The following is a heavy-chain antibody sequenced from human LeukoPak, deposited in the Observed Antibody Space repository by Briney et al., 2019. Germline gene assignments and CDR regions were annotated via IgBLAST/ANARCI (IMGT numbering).Heavy chain of an antibody. D-gene: IGHD3-22*01. V-gene: IGHV4-39*07. CDR3: ARVDYDSSGYYPTVSFDI. Sequence: SETLSLTCTVSGGSISSSSYYWGWIRQPPGKGLEWIGSIYYSGSTYYNPSLKSRVTISVDTSKNQFSLKLSSVTAADTAVYYCARVDYDSSGYYPTVSFDIWGQGTMVTVSS. CDR1: GGSISSSSYY. J-gene: IGHJ3*02. CDR2: IYYSGST.